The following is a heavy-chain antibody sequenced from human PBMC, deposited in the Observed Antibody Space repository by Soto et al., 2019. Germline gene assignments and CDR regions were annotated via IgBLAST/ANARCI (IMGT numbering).Heavy chain of an antibody. J-gene: IGHJ4*02. Sequence: QITLKESGPTLVKHTQTLTLTCTFPGFSLSSTRMAVGWIRQPPGKALEWLALIYWDDDKRYSPFLKSRLTITKDTSKNQVVLTMSNMDPVDTARYYCAHIVVAGLGYYFDYWGQGTLVTVSS. CDR3: AHIVVAGLGYYFDY. D-gene: IGHD6-19*01. CDR2: IYWDDDK. CDR1: GFSLSSTRMA. V-gene: IGHV2-5*02.